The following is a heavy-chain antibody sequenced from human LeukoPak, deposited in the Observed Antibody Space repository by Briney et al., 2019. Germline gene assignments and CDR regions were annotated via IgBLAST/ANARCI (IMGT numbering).Heavy chain of an antibody. J-gene: IGHJ5*02. Sequence: SETLSLTCAVHGGSFSGSYWSWIRQPPGKGLEWIGEINDSENTNYNPSLKSRVTISIDTSKNQFSLTLTSVTAADTAVYYCAGGHRNWLLSWFDPWGRGTLVTVSS. D-gene: IGHD3-9*01. CDR2: INDSENT. V-gene: IGHV4-34*01. CDR3: AGGHRNWLLSWFDP. CDR1: GGSFSGSY.